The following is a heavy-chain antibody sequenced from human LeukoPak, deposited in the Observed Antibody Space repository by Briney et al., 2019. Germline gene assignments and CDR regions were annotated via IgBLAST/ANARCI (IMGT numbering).Heavy chain of an antibody. D-gene: IGHD3-10*01. CDR1: GGSISSGGYY. Sequence: SETLSLTCTVSGGSISSGGYYWRWLRQHPGKGLEWIGYIYYSGRTYYNPSLKSRVTISVVTSKSQFSLKLSSVTAADTAVYYCSRELTMVRDPNWFDPWGQGTLVTVSS. J-gene: IGHJ5*02. V-gene: IGHV4-31*03. CDR3: SRELTMVRDPNWFDP. CDR2: IYYSGRT.